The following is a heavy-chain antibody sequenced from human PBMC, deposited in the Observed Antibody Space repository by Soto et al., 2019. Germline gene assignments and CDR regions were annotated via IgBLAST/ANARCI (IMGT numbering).Heavy chain of an antibody. CDR1: GATLRFSY. CDR3: ARFGYTMVRGVTTPRGAYYYYGMDV. D-gene: IGHD3-10*01. J-gene: IGHJ6*02. CDR2: INHSGST. Sequence: SEILSLTYPACGATLRFSYWSWIRLPLGTGLEWIGVINHSGSTNYTPSLKSRVSISVDTSKNQFSLKLSSVTAADTAVYYCARFGYTMVRGVTTPRGAYYYYGMDVWGQGTTVT. V-gene: IGHV4-34*01.